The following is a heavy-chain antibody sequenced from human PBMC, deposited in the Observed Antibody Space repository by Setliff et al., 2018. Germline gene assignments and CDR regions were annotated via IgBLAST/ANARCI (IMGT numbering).Heavy chain of an antibody. CDR2: INTNTGNP. Sequence: ASVKVSCKASGYTFTSYAMNWVRQAPGQGLEWMGWINTNTGNPTYAQGFTGRFVFSLDTSVSTAYLQISSLKAEDTAVYYCAREHYDILTGYNFYYDMGVWGQGTTVTVSS. J-gene: IGHJ6*02. CDR1: GYTFTSYA. D-gene: IGHD3-9*01. V-gene: IGHV7-4-1*02. CDR3: AREHYDILTGYNFYYDMGV.